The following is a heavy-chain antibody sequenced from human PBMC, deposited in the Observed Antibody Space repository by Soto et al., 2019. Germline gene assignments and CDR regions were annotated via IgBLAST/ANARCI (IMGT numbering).Heavy chain of an antibody. Sequence: KPSETLSLTCAVSGGSISSGGYSWSWIRQPPGKGLEWIGYIYHSGSTYYNPSLKSRVTISVDTSKNQFSLKLSSVTAADTAVYYCASPYYDSSGYYYYWGQGTLVTVSS. CDR2: IYHSGST. V-gene: IGHV4-30-2*01. CDR3: ASPYYDSSGYYYY. J-gene: IGHJ4*02. D-gene: IGHD3-22*01. CDR1: GGSISSGGYS.